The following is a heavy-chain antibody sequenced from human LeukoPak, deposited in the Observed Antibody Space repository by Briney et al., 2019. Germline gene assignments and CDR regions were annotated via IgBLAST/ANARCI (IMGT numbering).Heavy chain of an antibody. D-gene: IGHD5/OR15-5a*01. CDR3: ARGESTDNWFDP. CDR1: GFTFSSYS. CDR2: IYYSGST. V-gene: IGHV4-39*07. Sequence: GSLRLSCAASGFTFSSYSMNWIRQPPGKGLEWIGSIYYSGSTYYNPSLKSRVTTSVDTPKNQFSLKLSSVTAADTAVYYCARGESTDNWFDPWGQGTLVTVSS. J-gene: IGHJ5*02.